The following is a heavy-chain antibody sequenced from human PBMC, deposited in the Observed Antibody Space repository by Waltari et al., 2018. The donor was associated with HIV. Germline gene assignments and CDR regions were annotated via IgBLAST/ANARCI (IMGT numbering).Heavy chain of an antibody. CDR3: AGGGVLLWFGDLNWFDP. J-gene: IGHJ5*02. D-gene: IGHD3-10*01. V-gene: IGHV3-7*01. CDR1: GFTFSSYW. CDR2: IKQDGSEK. Sequence: EVQLVESGGGLVQPGGSLRLSCAASGFTFSSYWMSWVRQAPGKGLEGVANIKQDGSEKYYVDSVKGRFTISRDNAKNSLYLQMNSLRAEDTAVYYCAGGGVLLWFGDLNWFDPWGQGTTVTVSS.